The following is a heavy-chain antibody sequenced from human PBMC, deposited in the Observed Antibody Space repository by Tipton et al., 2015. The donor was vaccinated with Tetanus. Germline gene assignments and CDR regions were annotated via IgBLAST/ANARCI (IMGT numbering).Heavy chain of an antibody. Sequence: SLRLSCATSGLFFKNAWMNWVRQAPGKGLEWVGRIKSKTDGGTTDHAARVKFRFSISRDDSKNTLFLHMNSLKAEDTAVYYCATSGILGSCYRVDYWGRGALVIVSS. CDR3: ATSGILGSCYRVDY. D-gene: IGHD3-16*02. J-gene: IGHJ4*02. CDR1: GLFFKNAW. V-gene: IGHV3-15*07. CDR2: IKSKTDGGTT.